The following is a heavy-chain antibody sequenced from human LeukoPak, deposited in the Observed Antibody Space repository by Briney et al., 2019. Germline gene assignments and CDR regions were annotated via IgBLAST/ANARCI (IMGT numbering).Heavy chain of an antibody. CDR1: GYSISSGYY. V-gene: IGHV4-38-2*01. Sequence: SETLSLTCAVSGYSISSGYYWGWIRQPPGKGLEWIGGIYHSGSTYYNPSLKSRVTISVDTSKNQFSLKLSSVTAADTAVYYCARLDSGGSWYSVGAFDIWGQGTMVTVSS. CDR3: ARLDSGGSWYSVGAFDI. J-gene: IGHJ3*02. CDR2: IYHSGST. D-gene: IGHD2-15*01.